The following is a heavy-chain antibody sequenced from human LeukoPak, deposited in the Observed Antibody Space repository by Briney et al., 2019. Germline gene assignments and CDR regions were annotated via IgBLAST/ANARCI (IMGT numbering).Heavy chain of an antibody. D-gene: IGHD3-10*01. J-gene: IGHJ4*02. CDR1: GGSISSSSYY. V-gene: IGHV4-39*01. CDR2: IYYSGST. CDR3: ARPHYYGSPDYFDY. Sequence: SETLSLTCTVSGGSISSSSYYWGWIRQPPGKGLEGIGSIYYSGSTYYNPALKRRVTICVDASNHQFSLKLSSVTAADTAVYYCARPHYYGSPDYFDYWGQGTLVTVSS.